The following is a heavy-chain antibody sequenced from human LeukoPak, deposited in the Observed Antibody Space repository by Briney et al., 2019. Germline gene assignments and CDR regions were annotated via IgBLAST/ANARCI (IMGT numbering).Heavy chain of an antibody. J-gene: IGHJ1*01. CDR2: IYHSGST. V-gene: IGHV4-59*01. D-gene: IGHD6-6*01. CDR3: ARGGAARLHFQN. CDR1: GGSISTYY. Sequence: SETLSLTCTVSGGSISTYYWNWIRQPPGKGLEWIGYIYHSGSTNYNPSLQSRVTISVDTSKNQFSLNLNSVTAADTAVYYCARGGAARLHFQNWGQATLVTVSS.